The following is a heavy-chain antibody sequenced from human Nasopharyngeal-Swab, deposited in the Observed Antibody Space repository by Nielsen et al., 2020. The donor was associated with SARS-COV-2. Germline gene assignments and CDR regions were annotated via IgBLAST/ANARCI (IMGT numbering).Heavy chain of an antibody. CDR3: AKDRKITIFGVVTHPYYGMDV. CDR2: IYSSGSST. D-gene: IGHD3-3*01. J-gene: IGHJ6*02. CDR1: GFTFSSYA. Sequence: GESLKISCAASGFTFSSYAMSWVRQAPGKGLEGVSVIYSSGSSTYYADSVKGRFTISRDNSKNTLYLQMNSLRAEDTAVYYCAKDRKITIFGVVTHPYYGMDVWGQGTTVTVSS. V-gene: IGHV3-23*03.